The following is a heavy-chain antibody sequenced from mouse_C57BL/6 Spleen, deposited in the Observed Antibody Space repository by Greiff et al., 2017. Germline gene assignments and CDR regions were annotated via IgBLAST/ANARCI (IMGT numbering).Heavy chain of an antibody. CDR3: AMYYYYDGFAY. D-gene: IGHD2-4*01. CDR1: GFTFSSYA. CDR2: ISAGGSYT. V-gene: IGHV5-4*03. J-gene: IGHJ3*01. Sequence: EVKLVESGGGLVKPGGSLKLSCAASGFTFSSYAMSWVRQTPEKRLEWVATISAGGSYTYYTDNVKGRFTVSKDNAKTNLYLQMSHLKSEDTAMXYSAMYYYYDGFAYWGQGTLVTVSA.